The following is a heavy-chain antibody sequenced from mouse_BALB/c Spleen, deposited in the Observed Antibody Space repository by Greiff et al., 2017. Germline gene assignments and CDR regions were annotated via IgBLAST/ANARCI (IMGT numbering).Heavy chain of an antibody. CDR1: GYTFTSYT. CDR2: INPSSGYT. Sequence: VQLQQSAAELARPGASVKMSCKASGYTFTSYTMHWVKQRPGQGLEWIGYINPSSGYTEYNQKFKDKTTLTADKSSSTAYMQLSSLTSEDSAVYYCARRGIYDGYPYAMDYWGQGTSVTVSS. V-gene: IGHV1-4*02. D-gene: IGHD2-3*01. CDR3: ARRGIYDGYPYAMDY. J-gene: IGHJ4*01.